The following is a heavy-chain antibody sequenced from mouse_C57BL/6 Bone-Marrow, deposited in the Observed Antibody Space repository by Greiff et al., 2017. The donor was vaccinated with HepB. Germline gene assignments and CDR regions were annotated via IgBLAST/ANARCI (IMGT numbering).Heavy chain of an antibody. J-gene: IGHJ2*01. CDR2: IYPGGGYT. CDR3: ARWSTTVVAPDYVDY. CDR1: GYTFTNYW. Sequence: QVQLQQSGAELVRPGTSVKMSCKASGYTFTNYWIGWAKQRPGHGLEWSGDIYPGGGYTNYNEKFKGKATLTADKSSSTAYMQCSSLTSEDSAIYYCARWSTTVVAPDYVDYWGQGNTLTVSS. V-gene: IGHV1-63*01. D-gene: IGHD1-1*01.